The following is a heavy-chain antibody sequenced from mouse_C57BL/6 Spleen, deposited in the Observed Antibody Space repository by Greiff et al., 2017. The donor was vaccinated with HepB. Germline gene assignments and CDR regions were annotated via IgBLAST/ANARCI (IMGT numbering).Heavy chain of an antibody. D-gene: IGHD2-2*01. CDR3: ARSGYHWYFDV. CDR2: ISSGSSTI. Sequence: EVKLQESGGGLVKPGGSLKLSCAASGFTFSDYGMHWVRQAPEKGLEWVAYISSGSSTIYYADTVKGRFTISRDNAKNTLFLQMTSLRSEDTAMYYCARSGYHWYFDVWGTGTTVTVSS. V-gene: IGHV5-17*01. J-gene: IGHJ1*03. CDR1: GFTFSDYG.